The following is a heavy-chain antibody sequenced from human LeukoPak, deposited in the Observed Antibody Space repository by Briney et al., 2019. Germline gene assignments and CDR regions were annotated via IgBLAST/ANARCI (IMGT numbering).Heavy chain of an antibody. CDR2: ISGSGGST. CDR1: GFTFSSYA. J-gene: IGHJ3*02. Sequence: LTGGSLRLSCAAPGFTFSSYAMSWVRQAPGKGLEWVSAISGSGGSTYYADSVKGRFTISRDNSKNTLYLQMNSLRAEDTAVYYCATSYYYDSSGYYRAEAFDIWGQGTMVTVSS. V-gene: IGHV3-23*01. D-gene: IGHD3-22*01. CDR3: ATSYYYDSSGYYRAEAFDI.